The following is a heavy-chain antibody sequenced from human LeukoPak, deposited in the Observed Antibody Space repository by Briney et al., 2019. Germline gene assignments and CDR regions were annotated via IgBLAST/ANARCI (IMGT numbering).Heavy chain of an antibody. CDR1: GFTVSNDY. CDR3: ARHDWFDP. Sequence: GGSLRLSCAVSGFTVSNDYMSWVRQAPGKGLEWVSVIYSGGNTYYADSVKGRFAISRDNSKNTLYLQMNSLRAEDTAVYYCARHDWFDPWGQGTLVTVSS. CDR2: IYSGGNT. V-gene: IGHV3-66*04. J-gene: IGHJ5*02.